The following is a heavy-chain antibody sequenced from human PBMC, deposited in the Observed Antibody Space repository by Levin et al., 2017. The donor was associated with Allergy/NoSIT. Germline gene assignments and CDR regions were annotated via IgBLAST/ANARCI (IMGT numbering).Heavy chain of an antibody. CDR2: ITPDGSGT. V-gene: IGHV3-74*01. D-gene: IGHD3-10*01. Sequence: PGGSLRLSCTASGFTFNTYWMHWVRQAPGKGLVWVSRITPDGSGTNYAASVKGRFTTSRDTAKNTLFLQMESLRAEDTAVYDCARDLVYGTVSCDSWGQGTLVTVSS. CDR1: GFTFNTYW. CDR3: ARDLVYGTVSCDS. J-gene: IGHJ5*01.